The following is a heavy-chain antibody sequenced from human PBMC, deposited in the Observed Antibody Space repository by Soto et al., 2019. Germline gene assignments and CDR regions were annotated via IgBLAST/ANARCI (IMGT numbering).Heavy chain of an antibody. Sequence: EVQLVESGGGLVQPGGSLRLSCAASGFTFSSYWMHWVRQAPGKGLVWVSRINSDGSSTSYADSVKGRFTISRDNAKKTLYLQMNSLRAEDTAVYYCASCSMIFSWYFDLWGRGTLVTVSS. D-gene: IGHD3-9*01. J-gene: IGHJ2*01. CDR3: ASCSMIFSWYFDL. CDR2: INSDGSST. CDR1: GFTFSSYW. V-gene: IGHV3-74*01.